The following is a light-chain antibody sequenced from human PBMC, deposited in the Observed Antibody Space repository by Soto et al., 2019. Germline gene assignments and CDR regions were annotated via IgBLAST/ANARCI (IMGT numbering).Light chain of an antibody. CDR3: QQYYSPWT. Sequence: IVMTQSPDSLAVSLGERATINCKSSQSVLYSSNNKNYLAWYQQKPGQPPKLLIYWASTRESGVPDRFSGSGSGTDFTLTISSLQAEDVAVYYCQQYYSPWTFGQGTKVEIK. J-gene: IGKJ1*01. CDR2: WAS. V-gene: IGKV4-1*01. CDR1: QSVLYSSNNKNY.